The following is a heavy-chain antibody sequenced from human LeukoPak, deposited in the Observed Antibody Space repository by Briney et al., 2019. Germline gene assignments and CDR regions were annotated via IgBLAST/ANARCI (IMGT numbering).Heavy chain of an antibody. CDR1: GYSFTSYR. CDR3: ARHEENWFDP. Sequence: GESLRISCKGSGYSFTSYRISWVRQMPGKGLEWVGRIDPSDSYTNYSPSFQGHVTMSADKSISTAYLQWSSLKASDTAMYYCARHEENWFDPWGQGTLVTVSS. V-gene: IGHV5-10-1*01. J-gene: IGHJ5*02. CDR2: IDPSDSYT.